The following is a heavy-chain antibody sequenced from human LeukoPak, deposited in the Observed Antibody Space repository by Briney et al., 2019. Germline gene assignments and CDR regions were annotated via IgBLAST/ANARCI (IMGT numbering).Heavy chain of an antibody. V-gene: IGHV3-11*01. CDR2: FSGRGDTK. J-gene: IGHJ4*02. Sequence: GGPLRLSCGASGFIFKNPFMIGLRQAPGKGLKWISYFSGRGDTKYYGDSVRGRFTISRDNTKNSVFLQMNSLRAEDTAVYYCAKDLRITIFGVVPNFDYWGQGTLVTVSS. CDR1: GFIFKNPF. D-gene: IGHD3-3*01. CDR3: AKDLRITIFGVVPNFDY.